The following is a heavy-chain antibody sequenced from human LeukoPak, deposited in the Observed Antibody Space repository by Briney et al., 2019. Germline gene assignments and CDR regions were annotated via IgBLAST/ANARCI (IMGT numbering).Heavy chain of an antibody. D-gene: IGHD6-25*01. J-gene: IGHJ4*02. Sequence: PGGSLRLSCAASGFTFSSYSMKWVRQAPGKGLEWVSSISSSSSYIYYADSVKGRFTISRDNAKNSLYLQMNSLRAEDTAVYYCARGRAATWRPTPVDYWGQGTLVTVSS. V-gene: IGHV3-21*01. CDR2: ISSSSSYI. CDR1: GFTFSSYS. CDR3: ARGRAATWRPTPVDY.